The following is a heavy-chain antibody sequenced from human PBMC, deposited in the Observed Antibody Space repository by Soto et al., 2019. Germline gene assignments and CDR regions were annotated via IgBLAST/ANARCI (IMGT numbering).Heavy chain of an antibody. CDR2: IKQDGSEE. CDR1: GFTFSSYW. J-gene: IGHJ4*02. CDR3: VRRHYDSNGYYSGSY. Sequence: GGSLRLSCAVSGFTFSSYWMSWVRQAPGKGLEWVAKIKQDGSEEYYMDSVKGRFTISRDNAKNSLFLQMNSLRAEDAAVYYCVRRHYDSNGYYSGSYWXQGTLVTVSS. V-gene: IGHV3-7*03. D-gene: IGHD3-22*01.